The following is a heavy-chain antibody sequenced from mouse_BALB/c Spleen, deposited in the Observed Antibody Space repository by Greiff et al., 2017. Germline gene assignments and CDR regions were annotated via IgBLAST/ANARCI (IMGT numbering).Heavy chain of an antibody. V-gene: IGHV2-9*02. CDR2: IWAGGST. Sequence: QVQLKESGPGLVAPSQSLSITCTVSGFSLTSYGVHWVRQPPGKGLEWLGVIWAGGSTNYNSALMSRLSISKDNSKSQVFLKMNSLQTDDTAMYYCAREIYYGSSAYYAMDYWGQGTSVTVSS. J-gene: IGHJ4*01. CDR3: AREIYYGSSAYYAMDY. D-gene: IGHD1-1*01. CDR1: GFSLTSYG.